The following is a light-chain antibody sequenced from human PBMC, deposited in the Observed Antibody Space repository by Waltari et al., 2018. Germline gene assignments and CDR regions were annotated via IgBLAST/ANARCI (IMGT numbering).Light chain of an antibody. CDR1: SSDVGGYNY. V-gene: IGLV2-23*02. CDR2: DVS. CDR3: CSYAGSRIHVL. J-gene: IGLJ2*01. Sequence: QSALTQPASVSGSPGQSITISCTGTSSDVGGYNYVSWYQQYPGKAPKLMIYDVSKRPSGCSNRVSGSKSGNTASLTISGLQAEDEADYYCCSYAGSRIHVLFGGGTKLTVL.